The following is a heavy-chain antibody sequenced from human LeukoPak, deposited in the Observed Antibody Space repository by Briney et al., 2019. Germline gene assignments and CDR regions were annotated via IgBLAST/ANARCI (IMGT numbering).Heavy chain of an antibody. Sequence: ASVKVSCKASGYTFTSYGISWVRQAPGQGLEWMGWISAYNGNTNYAQKLQGRVTMTTDTSTCTAYMELRSLRSDDTAVYYCARDARFTIVGAIGYWGQGTLVTVSS. CDR2: ISAYNGNT. CDR1: GYTFTSYG. J-gene: IGHJ4*02. CDR3: ARDARFTIVGAIGY. V-gene: IGHV1-18*01. D-gene: IGHD1-26*01.